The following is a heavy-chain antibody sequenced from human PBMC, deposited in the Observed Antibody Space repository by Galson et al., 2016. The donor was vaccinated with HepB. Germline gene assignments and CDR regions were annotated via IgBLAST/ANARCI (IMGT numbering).Heavy chain of an antibody. Sequence: SLRLSCAASGFTFSSFGMNWVRQAPGKGLEWVAIIWYDGSKKYYADSVKGRFTISRDNSKNTMYLQMNSLRGEDTAVYYCASDYGGYYYYGLDGWGQGTTVTVSS. CDR1: GFTFSSFG. CDR3: ASDYGGYYYYGLDG. J-gene: IGHJ6*02. D-gene: IGHD3-16*01. CDR2: IWYDGSKK. V-gene: IGHV3-33*01.